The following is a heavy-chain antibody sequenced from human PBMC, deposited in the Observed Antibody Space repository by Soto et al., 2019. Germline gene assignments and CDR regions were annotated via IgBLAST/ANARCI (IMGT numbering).Heavy chain of an antibody. CDR2: ITATGGTT. CDR1: GFTFSTYA. CDR3: VRAFQDYSPINWFDP. V-gene: IGHV3-23*01. Sequence: GGSLRLSCAASGFTFSTYAMSWVRLAPGRGLEWVSTITATGGTTYYRDSVKGRFTISRDNSKSTLDLHMNSLRAEDTGVYYCVRAFQDYSPINWFDPWGQGSLVTASS. J-gene: IGHJ5*02. D-gene: IGHD4-4*01.